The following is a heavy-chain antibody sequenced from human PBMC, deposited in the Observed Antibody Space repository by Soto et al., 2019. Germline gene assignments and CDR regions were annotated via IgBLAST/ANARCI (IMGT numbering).Heavy chain of an antibody. D-gene: IGHD6-19*01. J-gene: IGHJ5*02. V-gene: IGHV4-34*01. CDR3: ARSIAVAVAWFDP. CDR1: GGSFSGYY. Sequence: QVQLQQWGAGLLKPSETLSLTCAVYGGSFSGYYWSWIRLPPGKGLEWIGEINHSGSTNYNPSLKSRVTISVDTSKNQFSLKLSSVTAADTAVYYCARSIAVAVAWFDPWGQGTLVTVSS. CDR2: INHSGST.